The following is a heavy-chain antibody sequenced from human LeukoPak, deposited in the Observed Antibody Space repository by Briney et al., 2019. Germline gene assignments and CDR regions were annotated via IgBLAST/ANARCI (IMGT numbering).Heavy chain of an antibody. V-gene: IGHV1-18*01. CDR2: ISAYNGNT. CDR1: GYTFTSYG. Sequence: ASVKVSCKASGYTFTSYGIIWVRQAPGQGLEWMGWISAYNGNTNYAQKLQGRVTMTTDTSTSTAYMELRSLRSDDTAVYYCARDPILGYCNGGSCYSGLDYYYGMDVWGQGNTVTVSS. D-gene: IGHD2-15*01. CDR3: ARDPILGYCNGGSCYSGLDYYYGMDV. J-gene: IGHJ6*02.